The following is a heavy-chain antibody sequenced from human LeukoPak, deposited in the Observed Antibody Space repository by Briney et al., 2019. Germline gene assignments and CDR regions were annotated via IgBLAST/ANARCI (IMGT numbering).Heavy chain of an antibody. CDR2: IYPGDSDT. CDR3: ARRTCCGGRCYSESWFDP. J-gene: IGHJ5*02. D-gene: IGHD2-15*01. Sequence: GESLKISCKGSGYRFSSYWIGWVRQMPGKGLEWMGIIYPGDSDTRYSPSFQGQVTISADKSTSTAYLQWGSLKASDTAMYYCARRTCCGGRCYSESWFDPWGQGTLVTVSS. CDR1: GYRFSSYW. V-gene: IGHV5-51*01.